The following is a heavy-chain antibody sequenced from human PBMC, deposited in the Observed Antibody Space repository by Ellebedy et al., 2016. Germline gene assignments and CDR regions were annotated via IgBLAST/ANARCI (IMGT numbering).Heavy chain of an antibody. D-gene: IGHD2-21*02. V-gene: IGHV3-30-3*01. CDR3: ARDRACGGDCYLDYFDY. Sequence: GGSLRLSCAASGFTFSSYAMHWVRQAPGKGLEWVAVISYDGSNKYYADSVKGRFTISRDNSKNTLYLQMNSLRAEDTAVYYCARDRACGGDCYLDYFDYWGQGTLVTVSS. CDR1: GFTFSSYA. J-gene: IGHJ4*02. CDR2: ISYDGSNK.